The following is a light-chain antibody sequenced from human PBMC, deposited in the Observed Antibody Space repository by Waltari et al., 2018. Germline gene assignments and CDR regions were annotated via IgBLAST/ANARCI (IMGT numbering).Light chain of an antibody. CDR2: DVS. J-gene: IGLJ1*01. CDR1: SSDVGGYKY. CDR3: SSYTTSNTLV. V-gene: IGLV2-14*03. Sequence: QSALTQPASVSGSPGQSITISCTGTSSDVGGYKYVSWYQQHPGKAPKLRIYDVSNLPSGVCNRFSGSKSGNTASLTISGLQAEDEAGYYCSSYTTSNTLVFGTGTNVIVL.